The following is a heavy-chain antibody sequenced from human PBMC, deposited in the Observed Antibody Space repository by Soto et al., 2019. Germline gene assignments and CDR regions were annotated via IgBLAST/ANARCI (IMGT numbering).Heavy chain of an antibody. CDR3: ARWDYDFRDAFDI. CDR1: GESFVYYY. Sequence: QVQLQQWGTGLLQPSETLSLTCGVYGESFVYYYWSWIRQPPGKGLEWIGEINHSGRTKYKSSLKSRVTIAIDTSKTQFSLKMTSVTAADTAVYYCARWDYDFRDAFDIWGQGTMVTVSS. CDR2: INHSGRT. D-gene: IGHD3-3*01. V-gene: IGHV4-34*01. J-gene: IGHJ3*02.